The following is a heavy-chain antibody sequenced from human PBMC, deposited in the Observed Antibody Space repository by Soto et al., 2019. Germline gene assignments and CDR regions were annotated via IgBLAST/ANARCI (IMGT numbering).Heavy chain of an antibody. D-gene: IGHD3-3*01. CDR3: ARGNYYGFWSGYSASRTTFDY. Sequence: SETLSLTCTVSGGSISSGGYYWSWIRQHPGKGLEWIGYIYYSGSTYYNPSLKSRVTISVDTSKNQFSLKLSSVTAADTAVYYCARGNYYGFWSGYSASRTTFDYWGQGTLVTVSS. CDR1: GGSISSGGYY. J-gene: IGHJ4*02. CDR2: IYYSGST. V-gene: IGHV4-31*03.